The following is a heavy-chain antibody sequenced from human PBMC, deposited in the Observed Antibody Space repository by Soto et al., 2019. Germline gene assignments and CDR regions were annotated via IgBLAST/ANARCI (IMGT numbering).Heavy chain of an antibody. Sequence: SETLSLTCTVSGGSISSYYWSWIRQPPGKGLEWIGYIYYSGSTNYNPSLKSRVTISVDTSKNQFSLKLSSVTAADTAVYYCARAGALYYYGSGSPNYYYYGMDVWGQGTTVTVSS. J-gene: IGHJ6*02. CDR3: ARAGALYYYGSGSPNYYYYGMDV. CDR1: GGSISSYY. V-gene: IGHV4-59*01. D-gene: IGHD3-10*01. CDR2: IYYSGST.